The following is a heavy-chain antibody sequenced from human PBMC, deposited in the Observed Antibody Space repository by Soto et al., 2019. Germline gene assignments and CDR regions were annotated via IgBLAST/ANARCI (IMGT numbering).Heavy chain of an antibody. J-gene: IGHJ4*02. CDR1: GFTFDDYA. CDR2: ISWNSGSI. CDR3: AKTPARGYFDY. V-gene: IGHV3-9*01. Sequence: EVQLVESGGGLVQPGRSLRLSCAASGFTFDDYAMHWVRQAPGKGVEWVSGISWNSGSIGYADSVKGRFTISRDNAKNSLYLQMNSLRAEDTALYYCAKTPARGYFDYWGQGTLVTVSS.